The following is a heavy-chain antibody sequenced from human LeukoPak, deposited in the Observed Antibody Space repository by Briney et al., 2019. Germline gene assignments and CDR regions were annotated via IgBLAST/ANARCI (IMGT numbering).Heavy chain of an antibody. D-gene: IGHD4-17*01. J-gene: IGHJ4*02. CDR1: GGSISSYY. Sequence: PSETLSLTCTVSGGSISSYYWSWIRQPPGKGLEWIGNIYSGGITHYNPSLKSRVTMSVDTSKNQFSLKLSSVTAADTAVYYCARTSPVTYYFDYWGQGTLVTVSS. CDR2: IYSGGIT. V-gene: IGHV4-59*01. CDR3: ARTSPVTYYFDY.